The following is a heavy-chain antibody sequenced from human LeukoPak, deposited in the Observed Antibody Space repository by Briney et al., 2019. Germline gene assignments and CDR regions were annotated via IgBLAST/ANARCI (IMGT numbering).Heavy chain of an antibody. CDR1: GYTFTSYG. Sequence: ASVKVSCKASGYTFTSYGISWVRQAPGQGLEWMGWISAYNGNTNYAQKLQGRVTMTTDTSTSTAYMELSRLRSDDTAVYYCARVSASILGQPYYFDYWGQGTLVTVSS. J-gene: IGHJ4*02. CDR2: ISAYNGNT. D-gene: IGHD2-21*01. V-gene: IGHV1-18*01. CDR3: ARVSASILGQPYYFDY.